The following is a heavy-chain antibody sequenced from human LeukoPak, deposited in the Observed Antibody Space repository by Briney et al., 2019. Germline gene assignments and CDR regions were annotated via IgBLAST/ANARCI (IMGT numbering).Heavy chain of an antibody. CDR2: ISYDGSNK. J-gene: IGHJ4*02. Sequence: GRSLRLSCAASGFTLSSYAMHWVRQAPGKGLEWVAVISYDGSNKYYADSVKGRFTISRDNSKNTLYLQMNSLRAEDTAVYYCARDKHIVVVTAIRQYYFDHWGQGTLVTVSS. D-gene: IGHD2-21*02. V-gene: IGHV3-30*04. CDR1: GFTLSSYA. CDR3: ARDKHIVVVTAIRQYYFDH.